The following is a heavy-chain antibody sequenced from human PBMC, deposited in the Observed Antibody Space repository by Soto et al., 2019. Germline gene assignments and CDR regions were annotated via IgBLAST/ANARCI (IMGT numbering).Heavy chain of an antibody. J-gene: IGHJ4*02. V-gene: IGHV4-4*02. CDR1: GDSMSSSNW. CDR2: AHHSGRT. Sequence: QVQLQESGPGLLKPSGTLTLTCTVSGDSMSSSNWWNWVRQPPGKGLEWIGEAHHSGRTNYNPSRKSRVTISVDRSQNHFSLKLSSVTAADTAVYYCARSEATALDYWGQGTLVTVSS. CDR3: ARSEATALDY.